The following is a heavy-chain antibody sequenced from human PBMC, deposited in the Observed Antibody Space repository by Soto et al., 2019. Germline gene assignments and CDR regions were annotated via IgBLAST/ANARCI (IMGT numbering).Heavy chain of an antibody. J-gene: IGHJ4*02. D-gene: IGHD2-15*01. Sequence: ASVKVSCKASGYTFSDYDINWVRQATGQGLEWMGWMNPNSGNTGHAQKFQGRVTMTRNTSTTTAYMELSSLRSEDTAVYYCATGLLDYWGLATLVNVSS. CDR3: ATGLLDY. CDR1: GYTFSDYD. V-gene: IGHV1-8*01. CDR2: MNPNSGNT.